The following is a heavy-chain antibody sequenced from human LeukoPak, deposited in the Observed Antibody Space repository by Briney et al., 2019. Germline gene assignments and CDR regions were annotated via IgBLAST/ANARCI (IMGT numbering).Heavy chain of an antibody. CDR2: IYSGGDT. V-gene: IGHV3-66*01. Sequence: GGSLRLSCAASGFTVSGNYMSWVRQAPGKGLEWVSVIYSGGDTYYADSVKGRFTISRDNSKNTLYLQMNSLRAEDTAVYYCARLLGMVTTYDIWGQGTMVTVSS. J-gene: IGHJ3*02. D-gene: IGHD5-24*01. CDR3: ARLLGMVTTYDI. CDR1: GFTVSGNY.